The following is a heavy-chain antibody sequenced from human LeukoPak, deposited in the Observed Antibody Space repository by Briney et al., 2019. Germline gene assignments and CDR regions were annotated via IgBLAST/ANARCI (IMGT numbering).Heavy chain of an antibody. J-gene: IGHJ4*02. CDR1: GFTVSSNY. Sequence: PGGSLRLSCAASGFTVSSNYMSWVRQAPGKGLEWVSVIYSGGSTYYADSVKGRFTVSGDNSKNTLYLQMNSLRADDTAVYYCARGNYGSGSPHFDYWGQGTLVTVSS. CDR3: ARGNYGSGSPHFDY. CDR2: IYSGGST. D-gene: IGHD3-10*01. V-gene: IGHV3-53*01.